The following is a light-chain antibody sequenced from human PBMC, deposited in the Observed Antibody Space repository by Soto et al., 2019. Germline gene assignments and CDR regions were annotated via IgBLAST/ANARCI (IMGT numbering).Light chain of an antibody. CDR3: NSFTSNRAYV. Sequence: QSVLTQPASVSGSPGQSITISCTGTSSDVGGYNYVSWYQQHPGKAPKVMIYEVSNRPSGVSNRFSGSKPGNTASLTISGLQPEDEADYYCNSFTSNRAYVFGTGTKVTV. J-gene: IGLJ1*01. CDR2: EVS. CDR1: SSDVGGYNY. V-gene: IGLV2-14*01.